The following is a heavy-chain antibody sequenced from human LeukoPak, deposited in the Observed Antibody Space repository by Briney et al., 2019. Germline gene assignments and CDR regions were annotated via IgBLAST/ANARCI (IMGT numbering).Heavy chain of an antibody. V-gene: IGHV3-11*04. D-gene: IGHD5-18*01. J-gene: IGHJ4*02. CDR2: ISSSGSTI. Sequence: GGSLRLXCAASGFTFSDYYMSWIRRAPGKGLEWVSYISSSGSTIYYADSVKGRFTISRDNAKNSLYLQMNSLRAEDTAVYYCARGFRRGYSYGYNFDYWGQGTLVTVSS. CDR3: ARGFRRGYSYGYNFDY. CDR1: GFTFSDYY.